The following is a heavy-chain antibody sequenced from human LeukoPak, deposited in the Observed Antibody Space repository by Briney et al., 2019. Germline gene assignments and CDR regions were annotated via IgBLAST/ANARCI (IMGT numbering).Heavy chain of an antibody. D-gene: IGHD2-2*02. CDR1: GFSFDDYG. CDR3: ARERIRYCSSTSCYTDFDY. J-gene: IGHJ4*02. CDR2: IKQGGSQK. Sequence: GGSLRLSCAASGFSFDDYGMSWVRQPPGKGLEWGAKIKQGGSQKYYVDAVKGRFTISRDNAKNSLYLQMNSLRAEDTAVYYCARERIRYCSSTSCYTDFDYWGQGTLVTVSS. V-gene: IGHV3-7*01.